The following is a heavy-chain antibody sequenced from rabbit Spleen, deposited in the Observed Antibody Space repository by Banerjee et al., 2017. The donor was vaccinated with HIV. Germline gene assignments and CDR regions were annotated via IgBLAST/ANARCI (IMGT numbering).Heavy chain of an antibody. CDR1: GFTLSSYW. CDR2: IYAGSGGST. Sequence: QEQLEESGGGLVQPEGSLTLTCTASGFTLSSYWICWVRQAPGKGLEWVACIYAGSGGSTYYASWAKGRFTISKTSSTTVTLQMTSLTAADTATYFCARVPSSGHYKLTRLDLWGPGTLVTVS. D-gene: IGHD1-1*01. CDR3: ARVPSSGHYKLTRLDL. J-gene: IGHJ3*01. V-gene: IGHV1S45*01.